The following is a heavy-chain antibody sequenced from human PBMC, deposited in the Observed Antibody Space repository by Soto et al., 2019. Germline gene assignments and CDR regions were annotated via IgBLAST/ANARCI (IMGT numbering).Heavy chain of an antibody. Sequence: QLQLQESGPGLVRPSGTLSLTCAVSGGFTSTNNWGSWARQPPGKGLEWIGDAYHSGSTEYNPSLKSRVSISVDKSKNQISLKLTSATAAHTAVYYCARSPPSSYYGGSGTFDYWGQGPLVTVSS. D-gene: IGHD3-10*01. J-gene: IGHJ4*02. V-gene: IGHV4-4*02. CDR3: ARSPPSSYYGGSGTFDY. CDR2: AYHSGST. CDR1: GGFTSTNNW.